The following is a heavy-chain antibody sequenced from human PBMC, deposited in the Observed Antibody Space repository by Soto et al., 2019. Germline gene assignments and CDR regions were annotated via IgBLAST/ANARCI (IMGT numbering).Heavy chain of an antibody. CDR3: AREWPAYYGSGSSTYGMDV. Sequence: EVQLVESGGGLVQPGGSLRLSCAASGFTFSSYSMNWVRQAPGKGLEWVSYISSSSSTIYYADSVKGRFTISRDNAKNSLYLQMNSLRDEDTAVYYCAREWPAYYGSGSSTYGMDVWGQGTTVTVSS. D-gene: IGHD3-10*01. J-gene: IGHJ6*02. CDR2: ISSSSSTI. CDR1: GFTFSSYS. V-gene: IGHV3-48*02.